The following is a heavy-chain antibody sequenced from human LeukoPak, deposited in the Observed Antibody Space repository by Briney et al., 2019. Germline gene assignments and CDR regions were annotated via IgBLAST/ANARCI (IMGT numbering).Heavy chain of an antibody. Sequence: ASVKVSFKASGYMFAVFGITWVRQAPGQGLAWMGSIRVHNGDTNYAQKFQGRLTMTTDTSATTAYMELRSLKSDDTAVYYCARDRYDVGVAFDFWGQGTMVTVSS. D-gene: IGHD3-9*01. CDR2: IRVHNGDT. V-gene: IGHV1-18*01. CDR3: ARDRYDVGVAFDF. CDR1: GYMFAVFG. J-gene: IGHJ3*01.